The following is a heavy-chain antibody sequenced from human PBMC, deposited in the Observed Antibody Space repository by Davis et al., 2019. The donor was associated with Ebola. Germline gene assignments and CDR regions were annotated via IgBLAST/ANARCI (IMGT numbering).Heavy chain of an antibody. V-gene: IGHV3-74*01. J-gene: IGHJ6*02. CDR1: GFTFSSYW. D-gene: IGHD3-10*01. Sequence: HTGGSLRLSCAASGFTFSSYWMHWVRQAPGKGLVWVSRTNSDGSSTSYADSVKGRFTISRDNAKNTLYLQMNSLRAEDAAVYYCARAWGSGSYYYYGMDVWGQGTTVTVSS. CDR3: ARAWGSGSYYYYGMDV. CDR2: TNSDGSST.